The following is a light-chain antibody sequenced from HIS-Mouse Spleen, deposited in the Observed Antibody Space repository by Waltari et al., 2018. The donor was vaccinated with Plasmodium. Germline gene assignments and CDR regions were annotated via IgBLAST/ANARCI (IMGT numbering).Light chain of an antibody. V-gene: IGKV3-20*01. J-gene: IGKJ4*01. Sequence: EIVLTQSPGTLSLSPGERATLSCRANQSVSSSYLAWYQQKPDQAPRLLIYGASSRATGIPDRFSGRGSGTDFTRTISRLEPEDFAVYYCQQYGSSPLTFGGGTKVEIK. CDR2: GAS. CDR3: QQYGSSPLT. CDR1: QSVSSSY.